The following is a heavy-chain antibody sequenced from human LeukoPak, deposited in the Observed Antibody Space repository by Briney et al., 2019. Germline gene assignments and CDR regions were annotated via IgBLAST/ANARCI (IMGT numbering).Heavy chain of an antibody. D-gene: IGHD3-3*01. CDR2: INSDGSST. J-gene: IGHJ6*02. V-gene: IGHV3-74*01. CDR1: GFTFSSYW. CDR3: ARGRRRPYDFWSGSYGMDV. Sequence: GGSLRLSCAASGFTFSSYWMHWVRQAPGKGLVWVSRINSDGSSTSYADSVKGRFTISRDNAKNTLYLQMNSLRAEDTAVYYCARGRRRPYDFWSGSYGMDVWGQGTTVTVSS.